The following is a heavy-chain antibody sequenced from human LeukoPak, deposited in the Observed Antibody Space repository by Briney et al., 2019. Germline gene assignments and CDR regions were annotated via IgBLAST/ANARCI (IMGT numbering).Heavy chain of an antibody. D-gene: IGHD2/OR15-2a*01. V-gene: IGHV3-66*01. CDR2: IYSGGST. Sequence: PGGSLRLSCAASGFTVSSNYMSWVRQAPGKGLEWVSLIYSGGSTFYADSVKGRFTISRDISKNTLYLQINTLRAEDTAVYYCAGGYYSAPNYWGPGTLVTVYS. CDR3: AGGYYSAPNY. J-gene: IGHJ4*02. CDR1: GFTVSSNY.